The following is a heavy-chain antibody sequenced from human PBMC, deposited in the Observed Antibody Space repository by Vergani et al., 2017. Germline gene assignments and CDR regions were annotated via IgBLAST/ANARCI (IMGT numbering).Heavy chain of an antibody. Sequence: EVQLVQSGAEVKKPGESLKISCKGSGYSFTSYWIGWVRQMPGKGLEWMGIIYPGDSDTRYSPSFQGQVTISADKSISTAYLQWSSLKASDTAMYYCAKDGQPGYSSSWLYYFDYWGQGTLVTVSS. CDR1: GYSFTSYW. CDR2: IYPGDSDT. D-gene: IGHD6-13*01. CDR3: AKDGQPGYSSSWLYYFDY. V-gene: IGHV5-51*01. J-gene: IGHJ4*02.